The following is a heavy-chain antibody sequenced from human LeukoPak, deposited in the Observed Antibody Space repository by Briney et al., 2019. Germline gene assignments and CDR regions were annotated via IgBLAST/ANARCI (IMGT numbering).Heavy chain of an antibody. D-gene: IGHD4-17*01. V-gene: IGHV1-3*01. CDR1: GYTFTSYA. CDR2: INAGNGNT. CDR3: ARLTVTTRSFDY. Sequence: DSVKVSCKASGYTFTSYATHWGRHAPAQRLEWMGWINAGNGNTKYSQKFQGRVTITRDTSASTDYMELSSLRSEDASVYYCARLTVTTRSFDYWGQGTVVTVSS. J-gene: IGHJ4*02.